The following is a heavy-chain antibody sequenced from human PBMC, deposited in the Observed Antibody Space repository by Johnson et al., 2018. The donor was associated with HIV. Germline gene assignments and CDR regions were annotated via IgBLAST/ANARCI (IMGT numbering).Heavy chain of an antibody. V-gene: IGHV3-20*04. D-gene: IGHD6-25*01. CDR1: GFTFDDYD. J-gene: IGHJ3*01. CDR2: IRWNGGSS. Sequence: VQLVESGGGVERPGGSLRLSCAASGFTFDDYDMSWVLQAPGNGLVWVSGIRWNGGSSAYADSVKGRFTISRDNAKNSLYLQMNTLRVEDTAFYYCARESGQAFDVWGQGTMVTVSS. CDR3: ARESGQAFDV.